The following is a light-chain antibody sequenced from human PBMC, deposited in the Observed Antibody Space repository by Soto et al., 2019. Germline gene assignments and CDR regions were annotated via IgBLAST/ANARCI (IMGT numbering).Light chain of an antibody. CDR1: QDIGTY. J-gene: IGKJ4*01. Sequence: AIRMTQSPSSFSASTGDRVSITCRATQDIGTYLAWYQQIPGKAPKLLIYDASTLQTGVPSRFSGSGSGTDFTLTISYLQPEDFATYYCQQANSFPLTFGGGTKVDIK. CDR2: DAS. CDR3: QQANSFPLT. V-gene: IGKV1-8*01.